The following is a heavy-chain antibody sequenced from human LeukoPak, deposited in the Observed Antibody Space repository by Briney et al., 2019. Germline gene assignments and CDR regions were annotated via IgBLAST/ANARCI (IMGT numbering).Heavy chain of an antibody. CDR1: GFTFSSYG. CDR2: IRYDGSNK. J-gene: IGHJ4*02. V-gene: IGHV3-30*02. Sequence: PGGSRRLSCAASGFTFSSYGMHWVRQAPGKGLEWVAFIRYDGSNKYYADSVKGRFTISRDNSKNTLYLQMNSLRAEDTAVYYCAHLGSSTSWQGVWGQGTLVTVSS. D-gene: IGHD2-2*01. CDR3: AHLGSSTSWQGV.